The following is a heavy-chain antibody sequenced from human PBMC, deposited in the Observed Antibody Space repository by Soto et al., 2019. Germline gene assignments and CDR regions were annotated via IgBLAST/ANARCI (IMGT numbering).Heavy chain of an antibody. CDR2: IVVGSGNT. Sequence: SVKVSCKASGFTFTSSAVQWVRQARGQRLEWIGWIVVGSGNTNYAKKFQERVTITRDMSTSTAYMELSSLRSEDTAVYYCAADSIHSSGYGPYYYYSMDVWGQGTTVTV. J-gene: IGHJ6*02. D-gene: IGHD6-19*01. CDR3: AADSIHSSGYGPYYYYSMDV. V-gene: IGHV1-58*01. CDR1: GFTFTSSA.